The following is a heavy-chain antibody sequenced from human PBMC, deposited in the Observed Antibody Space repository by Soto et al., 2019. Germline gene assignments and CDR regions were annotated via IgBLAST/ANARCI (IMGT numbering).Heavy chain of an antibody. V-gene: IGHV3-74*01. CDR2: INSDGSST. Sequence: EVQLVESGGGLVQPGGSLRLSCAASGFTFSSYWMHWVRQAPGKGLVWVSRINSDGSSTSYADSVKGRFTISRDNAKNTLYLQMNSLRAEDTAVYYCAXXXXXXXXXGGVTSPXDYWGQGTLVTXSS. CDR1: GFTFSSYW. D-gene: IGHD3-16*01. CDR3: AXXXXXXXXXGGVTSPXDY. J-gene: IGHJ4*02.